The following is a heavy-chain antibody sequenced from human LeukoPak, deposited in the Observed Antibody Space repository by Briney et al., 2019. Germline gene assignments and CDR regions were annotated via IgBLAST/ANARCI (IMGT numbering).Heavy chain of an antibody. J-gene: IGHJ4*01. D-gene: IGHD6-6*01. Sequence: PGGSLRLSCAASRFTFSSYSMNWVRQAPGKGLEWVSSISSSSSYIYYADSVKGRFTISRDNAKNTLYLQMNSLRAEDTAVYYCARDESKGYSSSPEMDYWGHGTLVTVSS. CDR3: ARDESKGYSSSPEMDY. CDR1: RFTFSSYS. CDR2: ISSSSSYI. V-gene: IGHV3-21*01.